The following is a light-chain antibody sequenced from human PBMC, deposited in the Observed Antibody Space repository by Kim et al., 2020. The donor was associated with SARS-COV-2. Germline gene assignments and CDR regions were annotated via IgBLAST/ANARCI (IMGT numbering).Light chain of an antibody. V-gene: IGKV3-15*01. CDR3: QQYNNSPET. Sequence: VSAGKSATLSCRGSTGDSIYLAWYQQKPGQAPRLLIYGASNRATGIPARFSGSGSGTEFTLTISSLESEDFAVYYCQQYNNSPETFGQGTKVDIK. J-gene: IGKJ1*01. CDR1: TGDSIY. CDR2: GAS.